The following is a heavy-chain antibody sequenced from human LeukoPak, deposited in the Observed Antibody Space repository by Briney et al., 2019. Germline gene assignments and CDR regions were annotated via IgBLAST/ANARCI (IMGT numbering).Heavy chain of an antibody. Sequence: SETLSLTCTVSGGSITSYYWSWIRQPPGKGLEWIGYIYYSGSTNYNPSLKSRVTISGDTSKNQFSLKLSSVTAADTAVYYCAREVVVVVPAGLWHAFDIWGQGTMVTVSS. CDR3: AREVVVVVPAGLWHAFDI. D-gene: IGHD2-2*01. V-gene: IGHV4-59*01. CDR2: IYYSGST. J-gene: IGHJ3*02. CDR1: GGSITSYY.